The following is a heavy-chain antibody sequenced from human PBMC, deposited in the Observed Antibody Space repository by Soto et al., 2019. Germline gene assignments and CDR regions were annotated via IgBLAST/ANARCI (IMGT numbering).Heavy chain of an antibody. CDR2: ISAYNGNT. V-gene: IGHV1-18*01. D-gene: IGHD3-10*01. CDR3: ALGYYGSGSYLEVLTSYYYYGMDV. CDR1: GYTFTSYG. Sequence: ASVKVSCKASGYTFTSYGISWVRQAPGQGLEWMGWISAYNGNTNYAQKLQGRVTMATDTSTSIAYMELRSLRSDDTAVYYCALGYYGSGSYLEVLTSYYYYGMDVWGQGTTVTVSS. J-gene: IGHJ6*02.